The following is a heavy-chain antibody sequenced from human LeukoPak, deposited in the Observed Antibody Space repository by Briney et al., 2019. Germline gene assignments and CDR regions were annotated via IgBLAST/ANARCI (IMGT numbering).Heavy chain of an antibody. J-gene: IGHJ5*02. V-gene: IGHV1-24*01. D-gene: IGHD3-10*01. CDR3: ASNTMVRGIIIPNCFDP. CDR1: GYTLTELS. CDR2: FDPEDDET. Sequence: ASVKVSCKVSGYTLTELSMHWVRQAPGKGLEWMGGFDPEDDETIYAQKFQGRVTMTEDTSTDTAYMELSSLRSDDTAVCYCASNTMVRGIIIPNCFDPWGQGTLVTVSS.